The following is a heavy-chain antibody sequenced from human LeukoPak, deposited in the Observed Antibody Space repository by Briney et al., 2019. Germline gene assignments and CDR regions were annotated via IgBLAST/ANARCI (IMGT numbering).Heavy chain of an antibody. CDR1: GGSISSSSYY. CDR3: ARGPLLGLDY. J-gene: IGHJ4*02. CDR2: IYYSGST. D-gene: IGHD2-15*01. V-gene: IGHV4-39*07. Sequence: SETLSLTCTVSGGSISSSSYYWGWIRQPPGKGLEWIGSIYYSGSTYYNPSLKSRVTISVDTSKNQFSLKLSSVTAADTAVYYCARGPLLGLDYWGQGTLVTVSS.